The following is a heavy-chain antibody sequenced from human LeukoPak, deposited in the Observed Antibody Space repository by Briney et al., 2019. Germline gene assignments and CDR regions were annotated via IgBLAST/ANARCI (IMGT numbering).Heavy chain of an antibody. D-gene: IGHD7-27*01. V-gene: IGHV1-69*05. Sequence: SVKVSCKASGGTFSSYAFSWVRQAPGQGLEWMGGIIPIYGTPNYAQKSQGRFTITTDESTSTAYMELSSLRSEDTAVYYCARDHWGIVENGYDYFYYDLDVWGKGTTVTVSS. CDR2: IIPIYGTP. CDR1: GGTFSSYA. J-gene: IGHJ6*03. CDR3: ARDHWGIVENGYDYFYYDLDV.